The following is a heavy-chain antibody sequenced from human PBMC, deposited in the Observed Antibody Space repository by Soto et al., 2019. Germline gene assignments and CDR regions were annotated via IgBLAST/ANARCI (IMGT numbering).Heavy chain of an antibody. CDR1: GGSISSGDYY. CDR3: ARDRGVVTVFDY. CDR2: IYYSGST. D-gene: IGHD2-15*01. Sequence: QVQLQESGPGLVKPSQTLSLTCTVSGGSISSGDYYWSWIRQPPGKGLEWIGYIYYSGSTYYNPSLTSRVTISVDTSKNQLSLKLSSVTAADTAVYYCARDRGVVTVFDYWGQGTLVTVSS. J-gene: IGHJ4*02. V-gene: IGHV4-30-4*01.